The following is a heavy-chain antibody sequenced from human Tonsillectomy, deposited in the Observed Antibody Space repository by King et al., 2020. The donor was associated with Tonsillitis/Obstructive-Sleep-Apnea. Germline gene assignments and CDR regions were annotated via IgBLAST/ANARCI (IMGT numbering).Heavy chain of an antibody. CDR2: ISAYIGET. CDR1: GYTFTSYG. CDR3: ARDYCSGGRCYSEWFDP. D-gene: IGHD2-15*01. J-gene: IGHJ5*02. Sequence: QLVQSGAEVQKPGASVKVSCKASGYTFTSYGITWVRQAPGLGLEWMGWISAYIGETKYGQKFQGRVAMTTDTSTSTAYMELRSLRSDDTAVYYCARDYCSGGRCYSEWFDPWGQGTLVTVSS. V-gene: IGHV1-18*01.